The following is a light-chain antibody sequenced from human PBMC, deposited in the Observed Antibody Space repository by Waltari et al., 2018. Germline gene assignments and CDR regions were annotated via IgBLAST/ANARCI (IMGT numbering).Light chain of an antibody. CDR2: RVS. Sequence: DVVMTQSPPSLPVTLGQAASISCKSSQSLVHSDGNTHLNWFQQRPGQSPRRLIYRVSKRDSGVPDRFSGSGSGTDFTLKISRVEAEDVGIYYCMQGTHWPYTFGQGTKLDIK. V-gene: IGKV2-30*02. CDR3: MQGTHWPYT. CDR1: QSLVHSDGNTH. J-gene: IGKJ2*01.